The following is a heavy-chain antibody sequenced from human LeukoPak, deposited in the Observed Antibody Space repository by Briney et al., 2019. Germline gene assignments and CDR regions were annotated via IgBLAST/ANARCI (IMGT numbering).Heavy chain of an antibody. Sequence: GGSLRLSCAASGFTFSDYYMSWIRQAPGKGLEWVSYISSSGSTIYYADSVKGRFTISRDNAKNSLYLQMNSLRAEDTAVYYCARASEYSSQEDWFDPWGQGTLVTVSS. CDR3: ARASEYSSQEDWFDP. D-gene: IGHD6-6*01. CDR1: GFTFSDYY. CDR2: ISSSGSTI. J-gene: IGHJ5*02. V-gene: IGHV3-11*04.